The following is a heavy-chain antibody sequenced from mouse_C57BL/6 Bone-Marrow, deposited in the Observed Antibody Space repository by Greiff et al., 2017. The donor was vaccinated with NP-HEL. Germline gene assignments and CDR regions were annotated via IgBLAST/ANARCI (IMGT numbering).Heavy chain of an antibody. V-gene: IGHV1-4*01. CDR1: GYTFTSYT. Sequence: VQLQQSGAELARPGASVKMSCKASGYTFTSYTMHWAKQRPGQGLEWIGYINPSSGYTKYNQKFKDKATLTADKSSSTAYMQLSSLTSEDSAVYYCAPMVTYYAMDYWGQGTSVTVSS. J-gene: IGHJ4*01. CDR2: INPSSGYT. D-gene: IGHD2-2*01. CDR3: APMVTYYAMDY.